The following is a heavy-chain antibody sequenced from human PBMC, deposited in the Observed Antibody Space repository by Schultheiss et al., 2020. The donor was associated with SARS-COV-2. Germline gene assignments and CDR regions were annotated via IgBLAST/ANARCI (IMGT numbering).Heavy chain of an antibody. D-gene: IGHD2-15*01. V-gene: IGHV4-61*02. Sequence: SETLSLTCTVSGGSISSGSYYWSWIRQPAGKGLEWIGRIYTSGSTNYNPSLKSRVTISVDTSKNQFSLKLSSVTAADTAVYYCARGFGGYCSGGSCYYYYGMDVWGQGTTVTVSS. CDR3: ARGFGGYCSGGSCYYYYGMDV. CDR1: GGSISSGSYY. CDR2: IYTSGST. J-gene: IGHJ6*02.